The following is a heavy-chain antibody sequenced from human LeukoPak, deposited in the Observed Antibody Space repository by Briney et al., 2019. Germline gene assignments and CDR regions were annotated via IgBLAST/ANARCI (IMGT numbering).Heavy chain of an antibody. CDR3: ARGGYSYGYSFDY. CDR2: IIPIFGTA. J-gene: IGHJ4*02. D-gene: IGHD5-18*01. Sequence: SVKVACKASGGTFSSYAISWVRQAPGQGLEWMGRIIPIFGTANYAQKFQGRVTITTDESTSTAYMELSSLRSEDTAVYYCARGGYSYGYSFDYWGQGTLVTVSS. CDR1: GGTFSSYA. V-gene: IGHV1-69*05.